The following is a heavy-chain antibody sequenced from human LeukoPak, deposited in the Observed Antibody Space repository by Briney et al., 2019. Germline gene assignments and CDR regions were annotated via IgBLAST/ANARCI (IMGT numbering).Heavy chain of an antibody. V-gene: IGHV4-4*02. CDR1: GGSISSSNW. CDR3: ASSHYDYGDWGWFDP. D-gene: IGHD4-17*01. Sequence: NASETLSLTCAVSGGSISSSNWWSWVRQPPGKGLEWIGEIYHSGSTNYNPSLKSRVTISVDKSKNQFSLKLSSVTAADTAVYYCASSHYDYGDWGWFDPWGQGTLVTVSS. CDR2: IYHSGST. J-gene: IGHJ5*02.